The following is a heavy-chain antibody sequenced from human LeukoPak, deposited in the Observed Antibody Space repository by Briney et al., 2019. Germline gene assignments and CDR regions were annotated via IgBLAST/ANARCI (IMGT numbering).Heavy chain of an antibody. D-gene: IGHD4-23*01. J-gene: IGHJ6*03. V-gene: IGHV4-34*01. CDR3: ASRPTPPYYYYYMDV. Sequence: SETLSLTCALYGGSFSGYYWSWIRQPPGKGLEWIGEINHSGSTNYNPSLKSRVTISVDTSKNQFSLKLSSVTAADTAVYYCASRPTPPYYYYYMDVWGKGTTVTVSS. CDR1: GGSFSGYY. CDR2: INHSGST.